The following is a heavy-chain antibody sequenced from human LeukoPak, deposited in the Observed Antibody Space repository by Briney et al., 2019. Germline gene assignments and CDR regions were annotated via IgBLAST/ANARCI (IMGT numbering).Heavy chain of an antibody. CDR3: GRERGYYDSSGYDY. CDR1: GFTFSSYS. J-gene: IGHJ4*02. Sequence: PGGSLRLSCAASGFTFSSYSLNWVRQAPGKGLEWVSSISSSSSYIYYADSVKGRFTISRDNAKNSLYLQMNSLRAEDTAVYYCGRERGYYDSSGYDYWGQGTLVTVSS. V-gene: IGHV3-21*01. CDR2: ISSSSSYI. D-gene: IGHD3-22*01.